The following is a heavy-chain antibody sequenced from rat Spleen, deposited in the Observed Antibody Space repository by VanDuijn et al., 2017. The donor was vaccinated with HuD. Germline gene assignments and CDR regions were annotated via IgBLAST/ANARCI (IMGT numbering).Heavy chain of an antibody. CDR1: GFTFSRYW. Sequence: EVQLVESGGGLVQPGRSLKLSCVASGFTFSRYWMYWIRQAPGKGLEWVSSITADGVGTYYPDSVKGRFTISRDNSENTVYLQMNSLRSEDTATYYCAKRDYDGYYPFAYWGQGTLVTVSS. CDR2: ITADGVGT. J-gene: IGHJ3*01. CDR3: AKRDYDGYYPFAY. V-gene: IGHV5-58*01. D-gene: IGHD1-12*03.